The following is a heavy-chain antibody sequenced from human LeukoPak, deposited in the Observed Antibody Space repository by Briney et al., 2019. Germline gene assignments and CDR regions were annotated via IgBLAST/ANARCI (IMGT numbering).Heavy chain of an antibody. CDR3: AKEIRDQQW. V-gene: IGHV6-1*01. J-gene: IGHJ4*02. D-gene: IGHD6-19*01. Sequence: SQTLSLTCVISGDIVSSNSAAWNWIRQSPSRGLEWLGRTYYRSRWYTEYATSVKSRITISPDTSKNQFSLQLTSVTPEDTAVYYCAKEIRDQQWWGQGSLVTVSS. CDR1: GDIVSSNSAA. CDR2: TYYRSRWYT.